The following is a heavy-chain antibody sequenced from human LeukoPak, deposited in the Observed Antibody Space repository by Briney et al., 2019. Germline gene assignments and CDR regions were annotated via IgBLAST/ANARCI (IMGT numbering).Heavy chain of an antibody. V-gene: IGHV3-66*01. CDR3: ARLLAAAGTLDY. J-gene: IGHJ4*02. D-gene: IGHD6-13*01. CDR2: IYSGGST. Sequence: GGSLRLSCAASGFTVSSNYMNWVRQAPGKGLEWVSVIYSGGSTYYADSVKGRFTIFRDNSKNTLWLQMNSLRAEGTAVYYCARLLAAAGTLDYWGQGTLVTVSP. CDR1: GFTVSSNY.